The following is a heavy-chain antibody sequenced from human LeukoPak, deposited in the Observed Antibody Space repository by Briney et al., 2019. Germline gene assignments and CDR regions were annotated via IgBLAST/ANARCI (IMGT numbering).Heavy chain of an antibody. CDR3: ARHGSGSYYNVNPYFDY. V-gene: IGHV3-48*03. Sequence: GGSLRLSCAASGFTFSSYEMNWVRQAPGKGLEWVSYISSSGSTIYYADSVKGRFTISRDNAKNSLYLQMNSLRAEDTAVYYCARHGSGSYYNVNPYFDYWGQGTLVTVSS. CDR1: GFTFSSYE. J-gene: IGHJ4*02. D-gene: IGHD3-10*01. CDR2: ISSSGSTI.